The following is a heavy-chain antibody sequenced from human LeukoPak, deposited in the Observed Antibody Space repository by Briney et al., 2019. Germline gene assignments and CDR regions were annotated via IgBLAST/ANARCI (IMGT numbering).Heavy chain of an antibody. Sequence: GASVKVSCKVSGYTLTEFGMHWVRQAPGQGLEWMGGFGPEDGETTYAQKFQGRVTMTRDTSTSTVYMELSSLRSEDTAVYYCARDLLLSSWYQRSPGESWGQGTLVTVSS. J-gene: IGHJ4*02. CDR2: FGPEDGET. D-gene: IGHD6-13*01. CDR3: ARDLLLSSWYQRSPGES. CDR1: GYTLTEFG. V-gene: IGHV1-24*01.